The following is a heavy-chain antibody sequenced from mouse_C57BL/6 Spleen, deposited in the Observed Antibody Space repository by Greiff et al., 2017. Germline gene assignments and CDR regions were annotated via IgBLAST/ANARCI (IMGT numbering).Heavy chain of an antibody. Sequence: EVQLVESGAELVRPGASVKLSCTASGFNIKDDYMHWVKQRPEQGLEWIGWIDPENGDTEYASKFQGKATITADTSSNTAYLQLSSLTSEDTAVYYCTTRSITTVVADAMDYWGQGTSVTVSS. V-gene: IGHV14-4*01. D-gene: IGHD1-1*01. J-gene: IGHJ4*01. CDR3: TTRSITTVVADAMDY. CDR2: IDPENGDT. CDR1: GFNIKDDY.